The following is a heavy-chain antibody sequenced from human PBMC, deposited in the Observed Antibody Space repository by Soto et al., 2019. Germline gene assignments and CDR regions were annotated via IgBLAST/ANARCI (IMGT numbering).Heavy chain of an antibody. CDR2: ISYDGSNK. CDR3: AKDLGPGLSDIVAKGPETETYYYYYGMDV. V-gene: IGHV3-30*18. D-gene: IGHD5-12*01. CDR1: GFTFSSYG. Sequence: GGSLRLSCAASGFTFSSYGMHWVRQAPGKGLEWVAVISYDGSNKYYADSVKGRFTISRDNSKNTLYLQMNSLRAEDTAVYYCAKDLGPGLSDIVAKGPETETYYYYYGMDVWGQGTTVTVSS. J-gene: IGHJ6*02.